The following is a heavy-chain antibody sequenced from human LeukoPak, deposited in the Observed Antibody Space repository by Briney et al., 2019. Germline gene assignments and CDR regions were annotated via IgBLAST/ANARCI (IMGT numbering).Heavy chain of an antibody. D-gene: IGHD3-16*01. Sequence: GGSLRLSCAASGFTFGSCWMNWARQAPGKGLEWVASINHNGNVNYYVDSVKGRFTISRDNAKNSLYLQMSNLRAEDTAVYFCARGGGLDVWGQGATVTVSS. CDR2: INHNGNVN. J-gene: IGHJ6*02. V-gene: IGHV3-7*03. CDR1: GFTFGSCW. CDR3: ARGGGLDV.